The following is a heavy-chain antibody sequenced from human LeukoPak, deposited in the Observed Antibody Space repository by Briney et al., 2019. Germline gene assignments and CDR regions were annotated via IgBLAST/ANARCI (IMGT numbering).Heavy chain of an antibody. CDR3: ARETGSSRWFDP. J-gene: IGHJ5*02. CDR1: GGSNSSYY. V-gene: IGHV4-4*07. D-gene: IGHD1-26*01. CDR2: IYTSGST. Sequence: SETLSLTCTVSGGSNSSYYWSWIRQAAGMGLEWIGRIYTSGSTNYNPSLKSRVTMSVDMSKNQFSLNLTSVTAADTAVYYCARETGSSRWFDPWGQGTLVTVSS.